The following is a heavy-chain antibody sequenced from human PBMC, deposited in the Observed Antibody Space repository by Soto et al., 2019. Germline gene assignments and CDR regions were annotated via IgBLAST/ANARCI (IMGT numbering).Heavy chain of an antibody. CDR3: AWGTDAYKNGF. J-gene: IGHJ4*02. CDR1: GAPITINY. V-gene: IGHV4-59*12. D-gene: IGHD2-8*01. Sequence: PSETLSLTCTVSGAPITINYWSWIRQAPGKGLEWIGYIYYNGATSSTSYNPSLQSRVVISVDTSKNHVSLNLNSVTVADTAVYFCAWGTDAYKNGFWGLGTLVTVSS. CDR2: IYYNGATSST.